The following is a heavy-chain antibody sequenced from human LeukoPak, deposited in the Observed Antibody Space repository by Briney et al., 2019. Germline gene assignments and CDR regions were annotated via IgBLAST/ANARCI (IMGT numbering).Heavy chain of an antibody. CDR3: ARGIPRDFWSGYYKSPPWNRTNYFDY. V-gene: IGHV4-34*01. J-gene: IGHJ4*02. CDR1: GGSFSGYY. D-gene: IGHD3-3*01. CDR2: INHSGST. Sequence: PSETLSLTCAVYGGSFSGYYWSWIRQPPGKGLEWIGEINHSGSTNYNPSLKSRVTISVDTSKNQFSLKLSSVTAADTAVYYCARGIPRDFWSGYYKSPPWNRTNYFDYWGQGTLVTVSS.